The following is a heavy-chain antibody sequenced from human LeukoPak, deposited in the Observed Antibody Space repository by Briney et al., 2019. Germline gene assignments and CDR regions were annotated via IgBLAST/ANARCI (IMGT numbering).Heavy chain of an antibody. Sequence: GGSLRLSCAASGFTFSSYAMSWVRQAPGKGLEWVSAISGSGGSTYYADSVKGRFTISRDNSKNTLYLQMNSLRAEDTAVYYCAKDQRQSVDTAMVTWFDPWGQGTLVTVSP. V-gene: IGHV3-23*01. D-gene: IGHD5-18*01. CDR2: ISGSGGST. J-gene: IGHJ5*02. CDR1: GFTFSSYA. CDR3: AKDQRQSVDTAMVTWFDP.